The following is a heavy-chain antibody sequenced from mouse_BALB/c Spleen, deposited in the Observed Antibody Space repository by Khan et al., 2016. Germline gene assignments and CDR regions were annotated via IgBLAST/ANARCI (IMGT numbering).Heavy chain of an antibody. Sequence: QVQLQQPGAELVMPGASVKMSCKASGYTFTDYWMHWVKQRPGQGLEWIGAIDTSDSYTSYNQKFKGKDTLTVDESSSTAYMQLCSLTSEDPAVYYCARLGRYFDVWGTGTTVTVSS. CDR2: IDTSDSYT. J-gene: IGHJ1*03. D-gene: IGHD4-1*01. V-gene: IGHV1-69*01. CDR1: GYTFTDYW. CDR3: ARLGRYFDV.